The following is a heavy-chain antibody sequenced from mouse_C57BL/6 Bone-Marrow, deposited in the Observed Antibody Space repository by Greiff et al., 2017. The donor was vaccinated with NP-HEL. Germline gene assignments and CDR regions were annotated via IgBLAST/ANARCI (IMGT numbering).Heavy chain of an antibody. V-gene: IGHV1-81*01. J-gene: IGHJ4*01. CDR1: GYTFTSYG. D-gene: IGHD1-1*01. CDR2: IYPRSGNT. CDR3: ARTDYYGSSLYAMDY. Sequence: QVQLKESGAELARPGASVKLSCKASGYTFTSYGISWVKQRTGQGLEWIGEIYPRSGNTYYNEKFKGKATLTADKSSSTAYMELRSLTSEDSAVYFCARTDYYGSSLYAMDYWGQGTSVTVSS.